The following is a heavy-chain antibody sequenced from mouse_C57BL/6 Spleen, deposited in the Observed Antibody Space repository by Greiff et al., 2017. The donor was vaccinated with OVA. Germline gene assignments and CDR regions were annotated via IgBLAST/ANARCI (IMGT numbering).Heavy chain of an antibody. CDR3: TRRYDYDGYYFDY. V-gene: IGHV6-6*01. D-gene: IGHD2-4*01. J-gene: IGHJ2*01. CDR1: GFTFSDAW. CDR2: IRNKANNHAT. Sequence: EVKLMESGGGLVQPGGSMKLSCAASGFTFSDAWMDWVRQSPEKGLEWVAEIRNKANNHATYYAESVKGSFTISRDDSKSSVYLQMNSLRAEDTGIYYCTRRYDYDGYYFDYWGQGTTLTVSS.